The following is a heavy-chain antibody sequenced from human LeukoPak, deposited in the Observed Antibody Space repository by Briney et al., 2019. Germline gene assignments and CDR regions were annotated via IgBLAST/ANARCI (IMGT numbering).Heavy chain of an antibody. J-gene: IGHJ5*02. CDR1: GYTFTNYG. Sequence: EASVKVSCKASGYTFTNYGISWVRQAPGQGLEWMGWISGYNGNTKYAQKLQGRVTMTTDTSTSTAYMQLRSLRSDDTAVYYCARMAYDILTGYFQPNWFDPWGQGTLVTVSS. CDR2: ISGYNGNT. CDR3: ARMAYDILTGYFQPNWFDP. D-gene: IGHD3-9*01. V-gene: IGHV1-18*01.